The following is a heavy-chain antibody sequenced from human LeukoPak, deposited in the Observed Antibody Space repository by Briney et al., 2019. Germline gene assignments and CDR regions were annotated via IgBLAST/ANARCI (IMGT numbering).Heavy chain of an antibody. CDR1: GVSISSSNSY. J-gene: IGHJ6*03. Sequence: SETLSLTCTVSGVSISSSNSYWGWIRQPPGKGLEWIGSIYYSGNTYYNPSLKSRVTISVDTSKNQFSLKLSSVTAADTAVYYCAREDSGYDEYYYYYYMDVWGKGTTVTISS. V-gene: IGHV4-39*07. D-gene: IGHD5-12*01. CDR2: IYYSGNT. CDR3: AREDSGYDEYYYYYYMDV.